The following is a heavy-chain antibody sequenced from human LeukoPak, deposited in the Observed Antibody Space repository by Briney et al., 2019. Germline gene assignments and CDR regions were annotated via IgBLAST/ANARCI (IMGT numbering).Heavy chain of an antibody. Sequence: ESLKISCKGSGYNFTSYWIAWVRQMPGRGLEWMGIIYPGDSDTRYSPSFQGQVIISADKSISTAYLQWSSLKASDTAIYYCATYSDTFYFDCWGQGTLVTVSS. D-gene: IGHD3-16*01. CDR3: ATYSDTFYFDC. V-gene: IGHV5-51*01. J-gene: IGHJ4*02. CDR1: GYNFTSYW. CDR2: IYPGDSDT.